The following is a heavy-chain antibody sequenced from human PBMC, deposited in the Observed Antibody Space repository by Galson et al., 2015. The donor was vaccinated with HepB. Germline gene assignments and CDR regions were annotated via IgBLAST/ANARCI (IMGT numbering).Heavy chain of an antibody. Sequence: SLRLSCAASGFTFSNYGMHWVRQAPGKGLEWVAVISYDGSNKYYADSVKSRFTISRDNSKNTLYLQMNSLRAEDTAVYCCAKVYYDSPLYYYYGLDVWGQGTTVTVSS. V-gene: IGHV3-30*18. D-gene: IGHD3-22*01. CDR1: GFTFSNYG. CDR3: AKVYYDSPLYYYYGLDV. CDR2: ISYDGSNK. J-gene: IGHJ6*02.